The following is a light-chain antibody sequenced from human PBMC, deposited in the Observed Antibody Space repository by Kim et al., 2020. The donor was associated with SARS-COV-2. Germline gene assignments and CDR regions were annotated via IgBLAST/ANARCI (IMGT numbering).Light chain of an antibody. Sequence: SPGERATLSCRASQSVSSYLAWYQQKPRQAPRILCFAASRRATGILDRFSGSGSGTDVMITITSLEPEDFAVYYCQQYVGSPPITFGGGTKVDIK. CDR1: QSVSSY. J-gene: IGKJ4*02. CDR2: AAS. V-gene: IGKV3-20*01. CDR3: QQYVGSPPIT.